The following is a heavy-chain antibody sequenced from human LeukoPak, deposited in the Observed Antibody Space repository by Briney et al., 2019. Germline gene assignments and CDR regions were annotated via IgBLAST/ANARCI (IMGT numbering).Heavy chain of an antibody. J-gene: IGHJ4*02. CDR1: GGSISSGGYY. V-gene: IGHV4-31*03. Sequence: PSQTLSLTCTVSGGSISSGGYYWSWIRQHPGKGLEWIGYIYYSGSTYYNPSLKSRVTILVDTSKNQFSLKLSSVTAADTAVYYCARVWNDYGDYVPDYWGQGTLVTVSS. D-gene: IGHD4-17*01. CDR2: IYYSGST. CDR3: ARVWNDYGDYVPDY.